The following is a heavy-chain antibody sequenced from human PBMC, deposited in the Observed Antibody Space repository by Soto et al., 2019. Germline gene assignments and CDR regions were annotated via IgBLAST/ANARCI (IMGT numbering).Heavy chain of an antibody. CDR1: GDSISTDYW. J-gene: IGHJ4*02. D-gene: IGHD6-13*01. V-gene: IGHV2-26*01. CDR3: ARIRGIGAAGTVDY. CDR2: IFSNDEK. Sequence: ETLSLTCTVSGDSISTDYWSWIRQPPGKALEWLAHIFSNDEKYYSTSLKSRLTISKDTSKSQVVLTMTNMDPVDTATYYCARIRGIGAAGTVDYWGQGTLVTVSS.